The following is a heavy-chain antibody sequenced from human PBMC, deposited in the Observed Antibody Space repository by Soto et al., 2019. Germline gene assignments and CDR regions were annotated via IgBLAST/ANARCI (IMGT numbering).Heavy chain of an antibody. J-gene: IGHJ4*02. Sequence: GGSLRLSCAASGFTLSSYAMGWVRQGPGKGLEWVAVVSIGGSTHYADSVRGRFTISRDNSKNTLSLQMNSLTAEDTAVYFCAKRRGAGGHFDYWGQGA. D-gene: IGHD2-15*01. CDR2: VSIGGST. CDR3: AKRRGAGGHFDY. V-gene: IGHV3-23*01. CDR1: GFTLSSYA.